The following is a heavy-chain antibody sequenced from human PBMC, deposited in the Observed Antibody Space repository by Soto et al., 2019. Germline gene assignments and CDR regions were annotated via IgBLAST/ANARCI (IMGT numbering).Heavy chain of an antibody. D-gene: IGHD5-12*01. J-gene: IGHJ4*02. Sequence: QVQLQVSGPGLVKPSATLSLSCTVSTGSTNSFYWSWIRQPPGKGLQWLGYFFYPGGTNHNPSLKSRVTISLDMSSNQFSLRLSSVTAADTAMYYCARSRDGYNLNPIDQWGQGLLVTVSS. V-gene: IGHV4-59*01. CDR1: TGSTNSFY. CDR3: ARSRDGYNLNPIDQ. CDR2: FFYPGGT.